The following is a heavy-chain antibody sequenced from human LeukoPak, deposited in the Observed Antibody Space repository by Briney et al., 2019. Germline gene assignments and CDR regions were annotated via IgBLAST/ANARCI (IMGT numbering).Heavy chain of an antibody. J-gene: IGHJ3*01. CDR1: GNTLSDLS. CDR2: FEPEDGET. Sequence: ASVKVSCKVSGNTLSDLSIHWVRQAPGKGLEWMGGFEPEDGETLYAQKFQGRVTMTEDTSTDTAYMELSSLRSEDTAIYFCANLRGGITCCDASDVWGQGTVVIVSS. D-gene: IGHD3-10*01. CDR3: ANLRGGITCCDASDV. V-gene: IGHV1-24*01.